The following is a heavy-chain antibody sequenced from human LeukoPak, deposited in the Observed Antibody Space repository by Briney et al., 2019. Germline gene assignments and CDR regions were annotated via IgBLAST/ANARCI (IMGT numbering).Heavy chain of an antibody. J-gene: IGHJ4*02. Sequence: SETLSLTCAVSGGSISSFYWSWIRQPPGKGLEWIAYLYSTGGRTNYNPSLKSRVTISVDPSKNHFSLKLSSVTAADTAVYYCASPADYVWGWGQGTLVTVSS. CDR3: ASPADYVWG. D-gene: IGHD3-16*01. V-gene: IGHV4-59*12. CDR2: LYSTGGRT. CDR1: GGSISSFY.